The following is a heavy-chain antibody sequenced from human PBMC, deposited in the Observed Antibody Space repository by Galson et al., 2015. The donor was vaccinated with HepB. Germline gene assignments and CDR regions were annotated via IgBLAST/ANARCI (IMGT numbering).Heavy chain of an antibody. CDR3: ASNWRYYYYYMDV. Sequence: ETLSLTCTVSGGSISSYYWSWIRQPAGKGLEWIGRIYTSGSTNYNPSLKSRVTMSVDTSKNQFSLKLSSVTAADTAVYYCASNWRYYYYYMDVWGKGTTVTVSS. CDR1: GGSISSYY. D-gene: IGHD3-3*01. V-gene: IGHV4-4*07. CDR2: IYTSGST. J-gene: IGHJ6*03.